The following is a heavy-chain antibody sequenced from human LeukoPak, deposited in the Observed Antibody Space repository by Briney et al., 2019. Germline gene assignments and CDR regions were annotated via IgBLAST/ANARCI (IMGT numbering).Heavy chain of an antibody. J-gene: IGHJ4*02. D-gene: IGHD5-24*01. CDR1: GGSFTNYY. V-gene: IGHV4-59*01. CDR2: TYYSGHS. Sequence: PSETLSLTCTVSGGSFTNYYWSWIRQPPGKGLEWIGFTYYSGHSDYNPSLSSRATLSTDTSKRQFALTLSSVTAADTAVYYCARTEMASSPRGYFDFWGQGTLVTVST. CDR3: ARTEMASSPRGYFDF.